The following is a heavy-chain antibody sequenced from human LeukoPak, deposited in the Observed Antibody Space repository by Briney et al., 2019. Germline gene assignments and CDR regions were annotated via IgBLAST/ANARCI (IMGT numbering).Heavy chain of an antibody. CDR3: ARANYYGSGKKDLDY. J-gene: IGHJ4*02. D-gene: IGHD3-10*01. Sequence: WASVKVSCKASGYTFTTYDINWVRQATGQGFEWMGWMNPNSGNTGYAQKFQGRVTMTRNTSMSTAYMELNSLRSEDTAVYYCARANYYGSGKKDLDYWGQGTLVTVSS. CDR2: MNPNSGNT. V-gene: IGHV1-8*01. CDR1: GYTFTTYD.